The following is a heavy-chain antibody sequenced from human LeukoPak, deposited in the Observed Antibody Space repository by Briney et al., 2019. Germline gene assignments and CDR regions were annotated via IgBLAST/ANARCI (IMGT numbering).Heavy chain of an antibody. CDR3: ARDWDDFPERHAFDI. D-gene: IGHD3-3*01. CDR2: IIPIFGTA. CDR1: GGTFSSYA. J-gene: IGHJ3*02. Sequence: GASVKVSCKASGGTFSSYAISWVRQAPGQGLEWMGGIIPIFGTANYAQKFQGRVTITTDESTSTAYMELSSLRSEDTAVYYCARDWDDFPERHAFDIWGQGTMVTVSS. V-gene: IGHV1-69*05.